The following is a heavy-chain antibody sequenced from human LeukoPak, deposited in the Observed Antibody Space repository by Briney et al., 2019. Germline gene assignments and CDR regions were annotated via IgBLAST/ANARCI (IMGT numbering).Heavy chain of an antibody. CDR3: ARDLRLGPYGSGSCYYYYGMDV. D-gene: IGHD3-10*01. V-gene: IGHV4-4*07. CDR1: GGSISSYY. Sequence: SETLSLTCTVPGGSISSYYWSWLRQPAGKGLEWIGRIYTSGSTNYNPSLKSRVTMSVGTSKNQFSLKLSSVTAADTAVYYCARDLRLGPYGSGSCYYYYGMDVWGQGTTVTVSS. CDR2: IYTSGST. J-gene: IGHJ6*02.